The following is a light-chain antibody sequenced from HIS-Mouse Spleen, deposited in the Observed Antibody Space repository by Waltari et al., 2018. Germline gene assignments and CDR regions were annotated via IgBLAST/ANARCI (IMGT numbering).Light chain of an antibody. Sequence: QSALTQPASVSGSPGQSITISCTGTSSAVGRYNLVPWYQQHPGKAPKLMIYEGSKRPSGVSNRFSGSKSGNTASLTISGLQAEDEADYYCCSYAGSSTFEVFGGGTKLTVL. CDR1: SSAVGRYNL. J-gene: IGLJ2*01. V-gene: IGLV2-23*03. CDR3: CSYAGSSTFEV. CDR2: EGS.